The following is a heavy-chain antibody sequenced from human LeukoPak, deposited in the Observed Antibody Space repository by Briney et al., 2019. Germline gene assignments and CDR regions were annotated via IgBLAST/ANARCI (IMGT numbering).Heavy chain of an antibody. CDR3: AREVTGVADYYYYYMDV. CDR1: GGSISSGSYY. V-gene: IGHV4-61*02. J-gene: IGHJ6*03. CDR2: IYTSGST. Sequence: PSETLSLTCTVSGGSISSGSYYWSWIRQPAGKGLEWIGRIYTSGSTNYNPSLKSRVTISVDTSKNQFSLQLSSVTAADTAVYYCAREVTGVADYYYYYMDVWGKGTTVTVSS. D-gene: IGHD3-3*01.